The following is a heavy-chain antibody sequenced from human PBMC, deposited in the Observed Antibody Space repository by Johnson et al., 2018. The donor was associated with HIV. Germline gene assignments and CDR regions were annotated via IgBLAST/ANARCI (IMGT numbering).Heavy chain of an antibody. J-gene: IGHJ3*02. CDR3: ATDVPSAPYYNAFDI. CDR2: IKRKTDGETT. V-gene: IGHV3-15*01. Sequence: MQLVESGGGVVQPGRSLRLSCAASGSTFRNAWMSWVRQAPGKGLEWVGRIKRKTDGETTDYTTPVKGRFTISRDDSKNTLYLQMNSLKTEDTAVYYCATDVPSAPYYNAFDIWGQGTMVTVSS. D-gene: IGHD1-26*01. CDR1: GSTFRNAW.